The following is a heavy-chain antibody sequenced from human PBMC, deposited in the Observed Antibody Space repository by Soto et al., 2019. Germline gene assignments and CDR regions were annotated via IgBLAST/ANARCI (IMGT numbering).Heavy chain of an antibody. CDR3: ARTNSGSYFERDY. V-gene: IGHV3-7*01. CDR1: GFTFSNYW. J-gene: IGHJ4*02. CDR2: IKDDGSEE. Sequence: EVQLGESGGGLVQPGGSLRLSCVASGFTFSNYWTTWVRQAPGQGLDWVANIKDDGSEEHYVDSVKGRFTISRDNTKNSLYLQMNSLRAEDTAVYYCARTNSGSYFERDYWGQGTLVTVSS. D-gene: IGHD1-26*01.